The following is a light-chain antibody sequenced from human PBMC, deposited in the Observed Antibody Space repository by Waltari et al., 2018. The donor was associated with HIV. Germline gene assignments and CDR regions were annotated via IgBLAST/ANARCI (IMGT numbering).Light chain of an antibody. CDR2: RHN. CDR3: AAWDDSLSAWV. Sequence: QSVLTPPPSASGTPGQRVTIPCSGSSSNIGRNYVYWYQQFPGTAPKLLIYRHNQRPSGVPDRFSGSKSGTSASLAISGLRSEDEADYYCAAWDDSLSAWVFGGGTKLTVL. CDR1: SSNIGRNY. J-gene: IGLJ3*02. V-gene: IGLV1-47*01.